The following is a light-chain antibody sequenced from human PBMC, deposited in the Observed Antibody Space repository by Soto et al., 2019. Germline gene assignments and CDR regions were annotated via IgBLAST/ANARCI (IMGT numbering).Light chain of an antibody. J-gene: IGLJ1*01. Sequence: QSALAQPPSASGSPGQSVAISCTGTSSDVGGYNYVSWYQQHPGKAPKLMIYAVNTRPSGVPDRFSGSKSCNTASLTVPGRQAEDEADYYCISYAGSSNVFGTGTKVTVL. CDR2: AVN. CDR3: ISYAGSSNV. V-gene: IGLV2-8*01. CDR1: SSDVGGYNY.